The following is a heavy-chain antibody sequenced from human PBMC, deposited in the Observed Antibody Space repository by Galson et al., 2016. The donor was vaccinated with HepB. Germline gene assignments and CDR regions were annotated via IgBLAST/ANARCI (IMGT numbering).Heavy chain of an antibody. CDR3: ARGEGYNLY. V-gene: IGHV4-59*08. CDR2: AFYSGIT. Sequence: SETLSPTCTVSGVSISSYYSSWFRQPPEKGLEWIGYAFYSGITNYNPSLKSRVTISIDTSKNQFSLKLSSVTAADTAVYYCARGEGYNLYWGQGTLVTVSS. J-gene: IGHJ4*02. CDR1: GVSISSYY. D-gene: IGHD5-24*01.